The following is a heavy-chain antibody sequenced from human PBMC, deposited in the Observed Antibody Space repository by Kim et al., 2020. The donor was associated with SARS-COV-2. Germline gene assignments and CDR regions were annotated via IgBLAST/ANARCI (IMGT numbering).Heavy chain of an antibody. CDR3: TRERMTGTTRGMDV. V-gene: IGHV3-49*04. Sequence: GGSLRLSCTASGFTFGDYAMSWVRQAPGKGLEWVGFIRSKTYGGTTDYAASVKGRFTISRDDSKSMAYLEMNSLKTEDTAVYYCTRERMTGTTRGMDVWGQGTTVTVSS. CDR1: GFTFGDYA. J-gene: IGHJ6*02. D-gene: IGHD1-7*01. CDR2: IRSKTYGGTT.